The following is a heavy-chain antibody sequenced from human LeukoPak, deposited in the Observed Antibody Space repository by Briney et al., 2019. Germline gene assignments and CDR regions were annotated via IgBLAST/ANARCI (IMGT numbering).Heavy chain of an antibody. CDR2: ISSSSSYI. CDR3: ARDLRLGDYYYGMDV. CDR1: GFTFSSYS. V-gene: IGHV3-21*01. D-gene: IGHD3-16*01. Sequence: GGSLRLSCAASGFTFSSYSMNWVRQAPGKGLEWFSSISSSSSYIYYADSVKGRFTISRDNAKNSLYLRMNSLRAEDTAVYYCARDLRLGDYYYGMDVWGQGTTVTVSS. J-gene: IGHJ6*02.